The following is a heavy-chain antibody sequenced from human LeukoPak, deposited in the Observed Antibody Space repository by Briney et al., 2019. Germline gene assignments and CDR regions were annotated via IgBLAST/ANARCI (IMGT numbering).Heavy chain of an antibody. V-gene: IGHV3-30*18. J-gene: IGHJ4*02. Sequence: GGSLRLSCAASRFTFSSCGMHWVRQAPGQGLEWVGVISYDGSTQYSVDSVRGRFIMSRDNWKNTLYLQMNSLRAEDTAVYYCAKGLGSGRSPRESFDYWGQGTLVTVSS. CDR2: ISYDGSTQ. CDR3: AKGLGSGRSPRESFDY. D-gene: IGHD1-26*01. CDR1: RFTFSSCG.